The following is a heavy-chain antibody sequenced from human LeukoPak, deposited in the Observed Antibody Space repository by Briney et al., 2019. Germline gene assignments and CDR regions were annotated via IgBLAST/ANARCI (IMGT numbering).Heavy chain of an antibody. CDR1: GFSFSSYG. J-gene: IGHJ4*02. D-gene: IGHD2-15*01. CDR3: VKEGGFRIPFDY. Sequence: QAGGSLRLSCAASGFSFSSYGMAWVRQAPGQGLEWVAVISVSATATNYAASVKGRFTISRDDSKNTLYLQMNSLRVEDTAAYYCVKEGGFRIPFDYWGQGTLVTVSS. CDR2: ISVSATAT. V-gene: IGHV3-23*01.